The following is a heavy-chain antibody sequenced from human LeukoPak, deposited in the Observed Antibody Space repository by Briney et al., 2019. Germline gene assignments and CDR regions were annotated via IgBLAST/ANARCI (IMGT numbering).Heavy chain of an antibody. CDR3: AKGLGTSGYHDY. CDR2: ISDSGDRT. D-gene: IGHD3-22*01. J-gene: IGHJ4*02. CDR1: GFPFSNYA. Sequence: GGSLRLYCAASGFPFSNYAMTWLRHAPGKGLERGSGISDSGDRTYYADSVKGRFTISRDNSKNMLYLQMNSLRVEDTALYYCAKGLGTSGYHDYWGQGTLVTVSS. V-gene: IGHV3-23*01.